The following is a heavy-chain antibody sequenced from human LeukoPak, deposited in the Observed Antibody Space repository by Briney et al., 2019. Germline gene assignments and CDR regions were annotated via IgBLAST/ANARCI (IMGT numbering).Heavy chain of an antibody. CDR3: ARDMDFWTGGLYYYYMDV. V-gene: IGHV3-21*01. D-gene: IGHD3/OR15-3a*01. CDR1: GFTLSSYS. Sequence: PRGSLRLSSAASGFTLSSYSMNWVRQAPGKGLEWVSSIIISSRYIYYADSVKGRFTISRDNAKNSLYMQMNRLRAEDTAVYYYARDMDFWTGGLYYYYMDVWGKGTTVTVSS. J-gene: IGHJ6*03. CDR2: IIISSRYI.